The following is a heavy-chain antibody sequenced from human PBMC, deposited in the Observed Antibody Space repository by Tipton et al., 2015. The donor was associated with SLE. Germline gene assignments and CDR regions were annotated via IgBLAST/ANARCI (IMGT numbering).Heavy chain of an antibody. CDR2: IYYSGST. CDR3: AGDFGVVKIDY. Sequence: LRLSCTVSGGSIRSDYWNWIRQPPGKGLEWIGYIYYSGSTNYNPSLKSRVTMSVDTSRDQFSLKLSSVTAADTAVYYCAGDFGVVKIDYWGQGTLVTVSS. V-gene: IGHV4-59*01. D-gene: IGHD3-3*01. J-gene: IGHJ4*02. CDR1: GGSIRSDY.